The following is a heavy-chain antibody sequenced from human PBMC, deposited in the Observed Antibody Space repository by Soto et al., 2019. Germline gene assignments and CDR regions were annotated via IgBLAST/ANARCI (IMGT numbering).Heavy chain of an antibody. CDR3: ARVTDYYESSGYFDY. Sequence: EVQLVESGGGLVQPGGSLRLSCAASGFTFSSYWMSWVRQAPGKGLEWVANIKQDGSEKYYVDSVKGRFTISRDNAKNSLNLQMPSLRAEDTALYYCARVTDYYESSGYFDYWCQGTLVTVSS. CDR1: GFTFSSYW. D-gene: IGHD3-22*01. CDR2: IKQDGSEK. V-gene: IGHV3-7*01. J-gene: IGHJ4*02.